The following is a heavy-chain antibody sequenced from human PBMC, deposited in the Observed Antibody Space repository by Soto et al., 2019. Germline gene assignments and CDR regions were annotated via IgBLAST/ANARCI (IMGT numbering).Heavy chain of an antibody. CDR2: IYYGGSP. CDR3: ARDYYHSPYSMDV. J-gene: IGHJ6*02. CDR1: GETVSSGRYY. Sequence: QVQLQESGPGLVKPSETLSLTCTVSGETVSSGRYYWSWIRQPPGKRLEWIGYIYYGGSPYYNPSLNSRVTISVDTSKNQFSLRLRSVTAADTALYYCARDYYHSPYSMDVWGHGTTVTVSS. V-gene: IGHV4-61*01. D-gene: IGHD3-10*01.